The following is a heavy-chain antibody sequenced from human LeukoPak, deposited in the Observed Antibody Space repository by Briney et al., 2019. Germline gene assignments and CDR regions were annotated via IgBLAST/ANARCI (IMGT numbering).Heavy chain of an antibody. V-gene: IGHV1-2*02. J-gene: IGHJ4*02. CDR2: INPNNGGT. CDR3: ARELGFCSSTTCPLYHY. D-gene: IGHD2-2*01. CDR1: GYRFTDYY. Sequence: ASVKVSCKASGYRFTDYYVHWVRQAPGQGLEWMGWINPNNGGTNYAQKFHGRVTMTRDTSITTAYMELNGLTSDDTAVYYCARELGFCSSTTCPLYHYWGQGTLVTVSS.